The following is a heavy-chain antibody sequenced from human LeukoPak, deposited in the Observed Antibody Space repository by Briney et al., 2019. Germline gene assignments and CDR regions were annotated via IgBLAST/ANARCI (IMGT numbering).Heavy chain of an antibody. J-gene: IGHJ4*02. D-gene: IGHD4-23*01. Sequence: PGGSLRLSCAGSGITFSSYWMHWVRQAPGKGLVWVSRINSDGRSTNYADSVKGRFTISRDNAKNTLYLQMNSLRAEDTAVYYCARSAYPGNSVIKDWGRGTLVTVSS. V-gene: IGHV3-74*01. CDR3: ARSAYPGNSVIKD. CDR1: GITFSSYW. CDR2: INSDGRST.